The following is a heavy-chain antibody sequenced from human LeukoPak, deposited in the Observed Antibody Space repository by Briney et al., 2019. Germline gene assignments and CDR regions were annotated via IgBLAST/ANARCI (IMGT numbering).Heavy chain of an antibody. Sequence: PGGSLRLSCAASGFTVGDYYMSWIRQAPGKGLEWVSYISTSGSTIYYADSVKGRFTISRDNARNSLYLQMNSLRAEDTAVYYCARGNDYGDYVPLYYFDYWGQGTLVTVSS. V-gene: IGHV3-11*01. CDR1: GFTVGDYY. D-gene: IGHD4-17*01. CDR3: ARGNDYGDYVPLYYFDY. J-gene: IGHJ4*02. CDR2: ISTSGSTI.